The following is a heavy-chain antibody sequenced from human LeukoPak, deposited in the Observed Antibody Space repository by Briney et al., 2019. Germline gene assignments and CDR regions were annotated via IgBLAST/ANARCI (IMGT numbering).Heavy chain of an antibody. V-gene: IGHV4-39*01. CDR2: IYYSGST. D-gene: IGHD3-22*01. CDR1: GGSISSSSYY. Sequence: SSETLSLTCTVSGGSISSSSYYWGWIRQPPGEGLEWIGSIYYSGSTYYNPSLKSRVTISVDTSKNQFSLKLSSVTAADTAVYYCASLSYDSSGYYWDHPGVFDYWGQGTLVTVSS. J-gene: IGHJ4*02. CDR3: ASLSYDSSGYYWDHPGVFDY.